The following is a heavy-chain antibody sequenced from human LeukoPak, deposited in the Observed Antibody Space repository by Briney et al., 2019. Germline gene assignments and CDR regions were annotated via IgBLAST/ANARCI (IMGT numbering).Heavy chain of an antibody. Sequence: RPSETLSLTCTVSGASISNNHWSWIRQPAGKGLEWIGRIYTSGSTNYNPSLKSRVTMSVDTSKNQFSLKLSSVTAADTAVYYCARTQREYYYDSSGAIDAFDIWGQGTMVTVSS. J-gene: IGHJ3*02. CDR1: GASISNNH. V-gene: IGHV4-4*07. D-gene: IGHD3-22*01. CDR3: ARTQREYYYDSSGAIDAFDI. CDR2: IYTSGST.